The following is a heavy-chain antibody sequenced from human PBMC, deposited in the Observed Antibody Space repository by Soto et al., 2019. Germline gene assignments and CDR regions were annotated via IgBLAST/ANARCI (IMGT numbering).Heavy chain of an antibody. CDR2: ISAYNGNT. Sequence: ASVKVSCKASGYTFTSYGISWVRQAPGQGLEWMGWISAYNGNTNYAQKLQGRVTMTTDTSTSTAYMELRSLRSDDTAVYYCARAPFPVYYYDNKSPRGWFDPWGQGTLLTVYS. J-gene: IGHJ5*02. CDR1: GYTFTSYG. D-gene: IGHD3-22*01. CDR3: ARAPFPVYYYDNKSPRGWFDP. V-gene: IGHV1-18*01.